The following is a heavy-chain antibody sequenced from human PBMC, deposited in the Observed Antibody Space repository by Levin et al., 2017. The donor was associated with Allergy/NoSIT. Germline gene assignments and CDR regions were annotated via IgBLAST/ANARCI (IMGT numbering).Heavy chain of an antibody. J-gene: IGHJ4*02. Sequence: GGSLRLSCAASGFTFSSYAMHWVRQAPGKGLEYVSAISSNGGSTYYANSVKGRFTISRDNSKNTLYLQMGSLRAEDMAVYYCARGGGGSLVTAILSFDYWGQGTLVTVSS. V-gene: IGHV3-64*01. CDR1: GFTFSSYA. CDR2: ISSNGGST. CDR3: ARGGGGSLVTAILSFDY. D-gene: IGHD2-21*02.